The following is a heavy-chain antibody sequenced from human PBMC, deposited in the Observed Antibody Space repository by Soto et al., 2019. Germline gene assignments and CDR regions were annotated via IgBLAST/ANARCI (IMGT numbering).Heavy chain of an antibody. V-gene: IGHV3-7*01. D-gene: IGHD1-26*01. CDR3: ARHQVGYRVTDY. CDR1: GFSFSMYW. Sequence: EVQLVESGGGLAQPGGSLRLSCAASGFSFSMYWMSWVRQAPGKGLEWVANIKEDGSQKYYVDSVKGRFTISRDNAKNSLYLQMNSLRAEDTAVYYCARHQVGYRVTDYWGQGTLVTVSS. CDR2: IKEDGSQK. J-gene: IGHJ4*02.